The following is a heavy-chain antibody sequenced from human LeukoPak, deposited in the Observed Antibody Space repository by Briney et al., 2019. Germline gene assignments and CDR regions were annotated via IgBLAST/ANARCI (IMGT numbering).Heavy chain of an antibody. D-gene: IGHD2-21*01. J-gene: IGHJ4*02. CDR1: GFTFSDYY. Sequence: GSLRLSCAASGFTFSDYYMSWIRQAPGKGLEWIGYIYYSGSTNYNPSLKSRVTISVDTSKNQFSLKLSSVTAADTAVYYCATQTKNLLVVAFDYWGQGTLVPVSS. CDR3: ATQTKNLLVVAFDY. V-gene: IGHV4-59*12. CDR2: IYYSGST.